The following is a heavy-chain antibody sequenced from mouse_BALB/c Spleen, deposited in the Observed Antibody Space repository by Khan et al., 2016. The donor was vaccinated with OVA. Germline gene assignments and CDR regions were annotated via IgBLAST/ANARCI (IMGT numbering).Heavy chain of an antibody. CDR1: GFTFSDYG. CDR2: ISSLAYST. CDR3: ARSWAMDY. Sequence: MQLEESGGGLVQPGGSRKLSCAASGFTFSDYGMAWVRQAPGKGPEWVAFISSLAYSTYYADTVTGRFTISRENAKNTLYLEMSSLRSEDTAMYYCARSWAMDYWGQGTSVTVSS. V-gene: IGHV5-15*02. J-gene: IGHJ4*01.